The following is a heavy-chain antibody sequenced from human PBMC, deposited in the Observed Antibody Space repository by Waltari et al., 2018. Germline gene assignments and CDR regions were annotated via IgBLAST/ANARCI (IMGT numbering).Heavy chain of an antibody. J-gene: IGHJ4*02. V-gene: IGHV1-2*02. CDR3: ARSNSQWLAPQFDY. CDR2: INPNSGGT. D-gene: IGHD6-19*01. Sequence: QVQLVQSGAEVKKPGASVKVSCKASGYTFTGYYMHWVRQAPGQGLEWMGWINPNSGGTSYAQKFQGRVTMTRDTSISTAYMELSRLRSDDTAVYYCARSNSQWLAPQFDYWGQGTLVTVSS. CDR1: GYTFTGYY.